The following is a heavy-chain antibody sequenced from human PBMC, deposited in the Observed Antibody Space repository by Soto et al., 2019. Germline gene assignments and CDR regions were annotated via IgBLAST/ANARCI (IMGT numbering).Heavy chain of an antibody. V-gene: IGHV4-39*01. CDR3: ARPHYCSSTGCDEAFEY. J-gene: IGHJ4*02. CDR1: GGSISSSSYY. CDR2: IYYSGST. D-gene: IGHD2-2*01. Sequence: QLQLQESGPGLVKPSETLSLTCTVSGGSISSSSYYWGWIRQPPGKGLEWIGSIYYSGSTYYNPSLKSRVTISVDTSKNAFSLKLSSVTAADTAVYYCARPHYCSSTGCDEAFEYWGQGTLVTVSS.